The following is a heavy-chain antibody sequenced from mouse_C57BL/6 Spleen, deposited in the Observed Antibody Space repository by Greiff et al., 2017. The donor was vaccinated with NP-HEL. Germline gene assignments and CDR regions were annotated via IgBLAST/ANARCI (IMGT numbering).Heavy chain of an antibody. J-gene: IGHJ4*01. CDR2: IYPGDGDT. V-gene: IGHV1-80*01. Sequence: VQLQQSGAELVKPGASVKISCKASGYAFSSYWMNWVKQRPGKGLEWIGQIYPGDGDTNYNGKFKGKATLTADKSSSTAYMQLSSLTSEDSAVYYCARMVTHYYAMDYWGQGTSVTVSS. CDR3: ARMVTHYYAMDY. D-gene: IGHD2-2*01. CDR1: GYAFSSYW.